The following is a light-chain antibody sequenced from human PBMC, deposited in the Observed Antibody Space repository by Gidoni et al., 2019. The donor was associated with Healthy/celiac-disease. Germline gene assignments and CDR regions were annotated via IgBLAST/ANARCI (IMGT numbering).Light chain of an antibody. Sequence: EIVLTHSPDTLSLSPGERTPLSCRASQSVSSSYLAWYQQKPGQAPRLLIYGASSRATGIPDRFSGSGSGTDFTLTISRLEPEDFAVYYCQQYGSSPPWTFGQGTKVEIK. V-gene: IGKV3-20*01. CDR1: QSVSSSY. CDR2: GAS. CDR3: QQYGSSPPWT. J-gene: IGKJ1*01.